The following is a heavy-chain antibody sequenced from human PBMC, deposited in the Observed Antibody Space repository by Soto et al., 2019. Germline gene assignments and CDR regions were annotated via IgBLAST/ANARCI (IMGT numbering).Heavy chain of an antibody. Sequence: SETLSLTCTVSGGSISSGDYYWSWIRQHPGKGLEWIGYIYYSGSTYYNPSLKSRVTISVDTSKNQFSLKLSSVTAADTAVYYCAMSHYYYDRSGYFPYWGQGSLVTVSS. CDR2: IYYSGST. J-gene: IGHJ4*02. CDR1: GGSISSGDYY. V-gene: IGHV4-31*03. D-gene: IGHD3-22*01. CDR3: AMSHYYYDRSGYFPY.